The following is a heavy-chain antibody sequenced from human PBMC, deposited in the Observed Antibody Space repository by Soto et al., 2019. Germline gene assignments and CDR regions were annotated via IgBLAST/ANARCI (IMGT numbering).Heavy chain of an antibody. CDR1: GGSISSYY. V-gene: IGHV4-59*12. CDR3: ARDWELEHSYYYGMDV. CDR2: IYYSGST. D-gene: IGHD3-10*01. Sequence: PSETLSLTCTGSGGSISSYYWSWIRQPPGKGLEWIGYIYYSGSTNYNPSLKSRVTISGDTSKNQFSLQLNSVTPEDTAVYYCARDWELEHSYYYGMDVWGQGTTVTVSS. J-gene: IGHJ6*02.